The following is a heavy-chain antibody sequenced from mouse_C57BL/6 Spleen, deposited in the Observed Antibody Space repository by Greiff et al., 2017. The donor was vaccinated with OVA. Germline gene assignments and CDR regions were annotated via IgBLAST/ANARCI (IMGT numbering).Heavy chain of an antibody. V-gene: IGHV1-7*01. CDR2: INPSSGYT. J-gene: IGHJ4*01. CDR1: GYTFTSYW. Sequence: QVQLKESGAELAKPGASVKLSCKASGYTFTSYWMHWVKQRPGQGLEWIGYINPSSGYTKYNQKFKDKATLTADKSSSTAYMQLSSLTYEDSAVDYCARLITTVVATTYYAMDDWGQGTSVTVSS. CDR3: ARLITTVVATTYYAMDD. D-gene: IGHD1-1*01.